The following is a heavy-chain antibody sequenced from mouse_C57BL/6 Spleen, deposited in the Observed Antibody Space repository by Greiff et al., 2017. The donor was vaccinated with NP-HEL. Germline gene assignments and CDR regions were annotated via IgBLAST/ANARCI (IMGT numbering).Heavy chain of an antibody. CDR3: ARANSGLVFAY. Sequence: DVQLQESGPGLVKPSQSLSLTCSVTGYSITSGYYWNWIRQFPGNKLEWMGYISYDGSNNYNPTLTIRFSITRDTPKNQFFLKLNSVTTEDTATYYCARANSGLVFAYWGQGTLVTVSA. J-gene: IGHJ3*01. CDR2: ISYDGSN. V-gene: IGHV3-6*01. CDR1: GYSITSGYY. D-gene: IGHD1-3*01.